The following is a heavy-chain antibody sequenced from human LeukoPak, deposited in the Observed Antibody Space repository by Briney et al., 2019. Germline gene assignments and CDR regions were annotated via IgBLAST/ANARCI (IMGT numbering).Heavy chain of an antibody. J-gene: IGHJ4*02. D-gene: IGHD6-19*01. CDR3: ARDVATTGWYTFDY. CDR2: TYYRSKWYS. Sequence: SQTLSLTCAISGDSVSSINGAWNWVRQSPSRGLEWLGRTYYRSKWYSDYAVSIQGRITINPDTSKNQFTLHLFSVTPDDTAVYNCARDVATTGWYTFDYWGQGTRVTVSS. V-gene: IGHV6-1*01. CDR1: GDSVSSINGA.